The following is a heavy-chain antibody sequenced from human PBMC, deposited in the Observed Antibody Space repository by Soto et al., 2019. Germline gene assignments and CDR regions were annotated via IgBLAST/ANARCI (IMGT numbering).Heavy chain of an antibody. V-gene: IGHV1-18*01. J-gene: IGHJ6*02. CDR1: GYTFTRSG. D-gene: IGHD5-18*01. CDR2: ISSHNGDT. CDR3: ARCIQGDYYYGMDV. Sequence: ASVKVSCKASGYTFTRSGISWVRQAPGQGPEWMGWISSHNGDTNYAQTFQGRVTMTTDTSTSTAYMELTNLRSDDTAVYYCARCIQGDYYYGMDVWGQGTTVTV.